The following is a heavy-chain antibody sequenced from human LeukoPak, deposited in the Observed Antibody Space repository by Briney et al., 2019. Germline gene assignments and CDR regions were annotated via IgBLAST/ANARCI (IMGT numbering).Heavy chain of an antibody. CDR3: ARTTHGGRKGNWFDP. J-gene: IGHJ5*02. CDR2: XYDSGTT. D-gene: IGHD4-23*01. Sequence: VXXXSITSGGYXWDWIXQXXXKXXXXXXXXYDSGTTYYSPSLKSQFTITVDRSKNQFSLKLTSVTAADTAVYYCARTTHGGRKGNWFDPWGQGTLVTVSS. CDR1: XXSITSGGYX. V-gene: IGHV4-30-2*01.